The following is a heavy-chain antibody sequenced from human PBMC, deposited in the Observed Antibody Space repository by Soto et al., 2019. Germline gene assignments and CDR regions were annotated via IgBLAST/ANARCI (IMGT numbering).Heavy chain of an antibody. CDR2: ISYDGSNK. CDR3: AKVNYYDSSAKGGYFDY. V-gene: IGHV3-30*18. D-gene: IGHD3-22*01. J-gene: IGHJ4*02. Sequence: PGGSLRLSCAASGFTFSTYGMHWVRQAPGKGLEWVAVISYDGSNKYYADSVKGRFTISRDNSKSTLYLQMNSLRAEDTAVYYCAKVNYYDSSAKGGYFDYWGQGTRVTVSS. CDR1: GFTFSTYG.